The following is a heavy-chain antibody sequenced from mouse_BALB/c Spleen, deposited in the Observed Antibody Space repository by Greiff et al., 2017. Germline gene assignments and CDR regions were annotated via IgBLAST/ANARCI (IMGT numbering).Heavy chain of an antibody. J-gene: IGHJ4*01. V-gene: IGHV1-80*01. CDR3: ARDSSGYNYAMGY. CDR2: IYPGDGDT. Sequence: VQLQQSGAELVRPGSSVKISCKASGYAFSSYWMNWVKQRPGQGLEWIGQIYPGDGDTNYNGKFKGKATLTADKSSSTAYMQLSSLTSEDSAVYICARDSSGYNYAMGYWGQGASVTGSS. D-gene: IGHD3-2*01. CDR1: GYAFSSYW.